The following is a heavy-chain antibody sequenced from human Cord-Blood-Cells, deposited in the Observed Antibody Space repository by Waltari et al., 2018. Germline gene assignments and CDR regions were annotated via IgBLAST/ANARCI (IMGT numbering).Heavy chain of an antibody. J-gene: IGHJ6*02. V-gene: IGHV3-15*01. D-gene: IGHD3-3*01. CDR1: GFTFSNAW. CDR2: NKSKTDGGTT. CDR3: TTDWRITIFGVVILDYGMDV. Sequence: EVQLVESGGDLVKPGGPLRLSCAASGFTFSNAWMSWVRQGPGKGLEWVGSNKSKTDGGTTDYAALVKGRLTISKEDSKNTLYLQMNSLKTEDTAVNYCTTDWRITIFGVVILDYGMDVWGQGTTGTVSS.